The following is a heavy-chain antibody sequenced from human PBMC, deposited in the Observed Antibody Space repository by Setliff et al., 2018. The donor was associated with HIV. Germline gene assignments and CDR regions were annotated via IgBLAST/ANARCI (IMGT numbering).Heavy chain of an antibody. V-gene: IGHV4-61*02. CDR3: ARSLRYFDWSLHY. Sequence: SETLSLTCTVSGGSISSGNYYWSWIRQPAGKGLEWTGRLYISGSTNYNPSLKSRVTISVDASKKQFSLNLSSVTAADTAVYYCARSLRYFDWSLHYWGQGMLVTVSS. D-gene: IGHD3-9*01. CDR1: GGSISSGNYY. J-gene: IGHJ4*02. CDR2: LYISGST.